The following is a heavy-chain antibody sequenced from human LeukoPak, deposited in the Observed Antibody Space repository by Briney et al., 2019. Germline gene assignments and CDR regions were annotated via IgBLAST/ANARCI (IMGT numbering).Heavy chain of an antibody. Sequence: GGSLRLSCAASGFTFSSYAMHWVRQAPGKGLEWVAVISYDGSNKYYADSVKGRFTISRDNAQNSLSLQMNSLRAEDTAVYYCARSTRRDTEVALAEYFQHWGQGTLVTVSS. D-gene: IGHD5-18*01. CDR2: ISYDGSNK. CDR1: GFTFSSYA. CDR3: ARSTRRDTEVALAEYFQH. J-gene: IGHJ1*01. V-gene: IGHV3-30-3*01.